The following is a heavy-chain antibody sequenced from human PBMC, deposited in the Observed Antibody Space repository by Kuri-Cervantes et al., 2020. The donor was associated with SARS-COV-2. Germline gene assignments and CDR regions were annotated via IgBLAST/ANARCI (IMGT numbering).Heavy chain of an antibody. D-gene: IGHD1-1*01. Sequence: GGSLRLSCAASGYTFSGHWIHWVRQAPGKGLVWVSRINPDGSYTNNADSVKGRFTLSRDNAKSMLFLQMNSLRAEDTAVYYCVRDGDHWNFDYWGQGTLVTVSS. CDR1: GYTFSGHW. V-gene: IGHV3-74*01. J-gene: IGHJ4*02. CDR2: INPDGSYT. CDR3: VRDGDHWNFDY.